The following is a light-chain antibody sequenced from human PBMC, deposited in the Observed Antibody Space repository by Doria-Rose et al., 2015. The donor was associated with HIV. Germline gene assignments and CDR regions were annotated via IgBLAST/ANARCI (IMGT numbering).Light chain of an antibody. CDR3: HQYGTSWT. J-gene: IGKJ1*01. Sequence: TQSPGTLSLSPGERATLSCGASQSFSSTYLAWYQQKPGQAPSLLIYDGSTWATGIPDRFSASGSGTDFTLTINRLEPEDFALYYCHQYGTSWTFGQGTKVEI. V-gene: IGKV3-20*01. CDR1: QSFSSTY. CDR2: DGS.